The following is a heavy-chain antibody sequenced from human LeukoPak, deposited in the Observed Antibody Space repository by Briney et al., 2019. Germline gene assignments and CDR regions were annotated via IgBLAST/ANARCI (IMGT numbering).Heavy chain of an antibody. D-gene: IGHD3-22*01. J-gene: IGHJ4*02. V-gene: IGHV3-23*01. CDR1: GFTFSSYA. CDR2: ISGSGGST. CDR3: AKDYYDSSGYYDY. Sequence: PGGSLRLSCAASGFTFSSYAMSWVRQAPGKGLEWVSAISGSGGSTYYADSVKGRFTISRDNSRNTLYLQMNSLRAEDTAVYYCAKDYYDSSGYYDYWGQGTLVTVSS.